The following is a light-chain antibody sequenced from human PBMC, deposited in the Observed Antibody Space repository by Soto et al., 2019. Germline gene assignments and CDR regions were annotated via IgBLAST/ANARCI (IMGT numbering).Light chain of an antibody. Sequence: QSALTQPPSASGSPGQAVTISCTGTSSDVGGYNYVSWYQQHPGKAPKLMIYEVSKRPSGVHDRFSGSKSGNTASLTVSGLQAEDEADYYCSSYAGSNNLVFGGATKWTVL. CDR1: SSDVGGYNY. CDR3: SSYAGSNNLV. CDR2: EVS. V-gene: IGLV2-8*01. J-gene: IGLJ2*01.